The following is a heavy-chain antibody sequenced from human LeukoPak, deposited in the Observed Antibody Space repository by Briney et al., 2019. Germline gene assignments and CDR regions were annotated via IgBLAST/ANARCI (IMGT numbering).Heavy chain of an antibody. V-gene: IGHV6-1*01. Sequence: SQTLSLTCAISGDSVSRNSAAWNWIRQSPSRGLEWLGRTYYRSKWYNDYAVSVKSRITINPDTSKNQFSLQLNSVTPEDTAVYYCARDGIVVVPAAIIYYYYGMDVWGQGTTVTVSS. J-gene: IGHJ6*02. CDR3: ARDGIVVVPAAIIYYYYGMDV. CDR1: GDSVSRNSAA. CDR2: TYYRSKWYN. D-gene: IGHD2-2*02.